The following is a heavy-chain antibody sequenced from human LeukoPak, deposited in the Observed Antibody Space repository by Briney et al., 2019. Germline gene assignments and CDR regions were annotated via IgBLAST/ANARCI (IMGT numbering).Heavy chain of an antibody. Sequence: ASVKVSCKVSGYTLTELSMHWVRQAPGKGLEWMGGFDPEDGETIYAQKFQGRVTMTEDTSTDTAYMELSSLRSEDTAVYYCARARKPTYYYDSSGSTIAFDIWGQGTMVTVSS. CDR3: ARARKPTYYYDSSGSTIAFDI. V-gene: IGHV1-24*01. CDR2: FDPEDGET. J-gene: IGHJ3*02. D-gene: IGHD3-22*01. CDR1: GYTLTELS.